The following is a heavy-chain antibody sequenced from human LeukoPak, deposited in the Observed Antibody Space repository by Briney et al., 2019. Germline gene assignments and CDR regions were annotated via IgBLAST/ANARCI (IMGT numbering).Heavy chain of an antibody. D-gene: IGHD5-18*01. CDR1: GGSISSGGYY. V-gene: IGHV4-31*03. CDR2: IYYSGST. Sequence: SETLSLTCTVSGGSISSGGYYWSWIRQHPGKGLEWIGYIYYSGSTYYNPSLKSRVTISVDTSKNQFSLKLSSVTAADTAVYYCARGWYSYGDDYWGQGTLVTVSS. CDR3: ARGWYSYGDDY. J-gene: IGHJ4*02.